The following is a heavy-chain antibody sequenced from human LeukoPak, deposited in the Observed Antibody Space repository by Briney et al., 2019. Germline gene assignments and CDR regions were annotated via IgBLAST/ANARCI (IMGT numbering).Heavy chain of an antibody. J-gene: IGHJ5*02. CDR1: GYTFTGYY. CDR3: ARERANNWNDVYKNWFDP. CDR2: INPNSGGT. D-gene: IGHD1-20*01. Sequence: ASVKVSCKASGYTFTGYYMHWVRQAPGQGLEWMGWINPNSGGTNYAQKFQGRVTMTRDTSISTVYMELSSLRSEDTAVYYCARERANNWNDVYKNWFDPWGQGTLVTVSS. V-gene: IGHV1-2*02.